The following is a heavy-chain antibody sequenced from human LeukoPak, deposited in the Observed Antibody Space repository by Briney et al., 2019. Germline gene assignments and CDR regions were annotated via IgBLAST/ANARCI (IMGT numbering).Heavy chain of an antibody. CDR3: ARVRSSIAGFFDY. Sequence: GGSLRLSCAASGFTFSTYGMSWVRQAPGKGLEWVSGIGGSGDKTYYADSVKGRFTISRDNSKNTLYLQMNSLRAEDTAVYYCARVRSSIAGFFDYWGQGTLVTVSS. J-gene: IGHJ4*02. CDR1: GFTFSTYG. CDR2: IGGSGDKT. D-gene: IGHD6-6*01. V-gene: IGHV3-23*01.